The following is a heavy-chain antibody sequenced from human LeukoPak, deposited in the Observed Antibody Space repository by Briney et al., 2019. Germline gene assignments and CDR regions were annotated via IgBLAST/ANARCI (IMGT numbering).Heavy chain of an antibody. CDR1: GFTFSSYE. CDR2: IKQDGSEK. J-gene: IGHJ4*02. CDR3: ASGPCDGSCYSW. V-gene: IGHV3-7*01. Sequence: AGGSLRLSCAASGFTFSSYEMNWVRQAPGKGLEWVANIKQDGSEKYYVDSVKGRFTISRDNAKNSLYLQMNSLRAEDTAVYYCASGPCDGSCYSWWGQGTLVTVSS. D-gene: IGHD2-15*01.